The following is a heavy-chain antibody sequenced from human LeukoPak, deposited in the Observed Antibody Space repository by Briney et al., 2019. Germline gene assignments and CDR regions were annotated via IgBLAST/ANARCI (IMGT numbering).Heavy chain of an antibody. J-gene: IGHJ3*01. V-gene: IGHV3-48*03. CDR3: ARDRSKVTAYDDALDV. CDR1: EFTFSSFE. CDR2: ISDVGDTQ. D-gene: IGHD2-21*02. Sequence: GGSLRLSCVASEFTFSSFELNWVRQAPGKGLEWISYISDVGDTQHYADSVKGRFTISRDNARNSLFLQMNSLTAEDTGVYYCARDRSKVTAYDDALDVWGQGTMVIVSS.